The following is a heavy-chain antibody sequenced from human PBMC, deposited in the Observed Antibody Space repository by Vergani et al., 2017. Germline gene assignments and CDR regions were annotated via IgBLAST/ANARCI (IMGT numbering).Heavy chain of an antibody. CDR2: INPSGGST. J-gene: IGHJ4*02. CDR1: GYTFTSYY. V-gene: IGHV1-46*03. Sequence: QVQLVQSGAEVKKPGASVKVSCKASGYTFTSYYMHWVRQAPGQGLAWMGIINPSGGSTSYRQTFQGRVTMTRDTSTSTVYMELVSLRSEDTAVYYCARVHRDYGVNYWGQGTLVTVSS. D-gene: IGHD4-17*01. CDR3: ARVHRDYGVNY.